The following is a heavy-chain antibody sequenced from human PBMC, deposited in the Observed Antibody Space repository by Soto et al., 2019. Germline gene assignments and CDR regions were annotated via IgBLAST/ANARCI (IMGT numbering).Heavy chain of an antibody. D-gene: IGHD6-13*01. J-gene: IGHJ6*02. V-gene: IGHV1-69*06. CDR2: IIPIFGTA. CDR1: GGTFSSYA. Sequence: ASVKVSCKASGGTFSSYAISWVRQAPGQGLEWMGGIIPIFGTANYAQKFQGRVTITADKSTSTAYMELSSLRSEDTAVYYCARVAAAAGGNYYAMDVWGQGTTVTVSS. CDR3: ARVAAAAGGNYYAMDV.